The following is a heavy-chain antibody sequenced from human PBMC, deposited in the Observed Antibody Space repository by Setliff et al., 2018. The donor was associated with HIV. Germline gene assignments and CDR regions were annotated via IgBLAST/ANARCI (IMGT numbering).Heavy chain of an antibody. CDR2: ILYGGTT. J-gene: IGHJ3*02. Sequence: PSETLSLTCAVSGGSVDSRDYYWGWIRQPPGKGLEWIGNILYGGTTYYTPSLKSRVSISVDTSRNQFSLRLNSVTAVDTAVYYCARPTTGLGGGAAFDIWGQGTMVTVS. CDR1: GGSVDSRDYY. D-gene: IGHD2-8*01. V-gene: IGHV4-39*01. CDR3: ARPTTGLGGGAAFDI.